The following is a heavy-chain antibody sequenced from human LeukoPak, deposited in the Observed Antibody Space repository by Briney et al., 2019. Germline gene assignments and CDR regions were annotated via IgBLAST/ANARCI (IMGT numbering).Heavy chain of an antibody. J-gene: IGHJ5*02. Sequence: PSETLSLTCTVSGGSISSSSYYWGWIRQPPGKGLEWIGSIYYSGSTYYSPSLKSRVTISVDTSKNQFSLKLSSVTAADTAVYYCASQLEDSGYYGWFDPWGQGTLVTVSS. CDR3: ASQLEDSGYYGWFDP. CDR2: IYYSGST. V-gene: IGHV4-39*07. D-gene: IGHD3-22*01. CDR1: GGSISSSSYY.